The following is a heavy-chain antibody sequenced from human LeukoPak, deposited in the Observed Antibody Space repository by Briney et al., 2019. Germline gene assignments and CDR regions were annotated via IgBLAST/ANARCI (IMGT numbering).Heavy chain of an antibody. V-gene: IGHV1-2*02. CDR1: GYTFTGYY. CDR3: ARGTNDFWSGYYIPYYFDY. CDR2: INPNSGGT. Sequence: ASVKVSCKASGYTFTGYYIHWVRQAPGQGLEWMGWINPNSGGTNYAQKFQGRVTMTRDTSISTAYMELSRLRSDDAAVYYCARGTNDFWSGYYIPYYFDYWGQGTLVTVSS. D-gene: IGHD3-3*01. J-gene: IGHJ4*02.